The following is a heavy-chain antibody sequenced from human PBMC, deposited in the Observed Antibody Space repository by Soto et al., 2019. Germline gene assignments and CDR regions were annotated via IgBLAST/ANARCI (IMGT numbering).Heavy chain of an antibody. J-gene: IGHJ4*02. Sequence: QVQLIQSGAEVKKPGSSVKVSCKVYGGTFSSHTLSWVRQAPGQGLEWMGRTIPFLGITNYALKFQARLTIIAAKTPNTMYMALNSLRSEDTGIYSGVSRGDNGRDYWGRGTPVTVSS. CDR2: TIPFLGIT. D-gene: IGHD3-10*01. CDR3: VSRGDNGRDY. V-gene: IGHV1-69*02. CDR1: GGTFSSHT.